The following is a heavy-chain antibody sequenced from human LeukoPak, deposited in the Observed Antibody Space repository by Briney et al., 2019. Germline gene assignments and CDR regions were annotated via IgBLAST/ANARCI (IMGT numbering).Heavy chain of an antibody. CDR1: GGAISSSSYY. J-gene: IGHJ2*01. Sequence: SETLSLTCTVSGGAISSSSYYWGWIRQPPGKGLEWIGSIHYSGSTYYNPSLKSRVTISVDTSKNQFSLRLSSVTAADMAVYYCARHPGARGWYFDLWGRGTLVTVSS. CDR2: IHYSGST. CDR3: ARHPGARGWYFDL. V-gene: IGHV4-39*01. D-gene: IGHD1-26*01.